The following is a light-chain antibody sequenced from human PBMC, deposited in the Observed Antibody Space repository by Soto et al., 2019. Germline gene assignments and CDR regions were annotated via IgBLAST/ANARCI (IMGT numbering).Light chain of an antibody. J-gene: IGKJ1*01. CDR1: QSVSNH. CDR3: QQSYNSPTT. CDR2: GAS. Sequence: VVSKSAATMTESPGDTVTLSCRASQSVSNHVAWYQQKPGQAPRLLISGASTRATGIPASFSGSRSGTEFTLTISSLQSEDFAIYYCQQSYNSPTTFGQGTKVAIK. V-gene: IGKV3-15*01.